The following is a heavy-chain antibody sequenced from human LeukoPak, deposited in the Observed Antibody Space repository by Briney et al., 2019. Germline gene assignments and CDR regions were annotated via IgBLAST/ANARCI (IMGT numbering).Heavy chain of an antibody. V-gene: IGHV3-48*02. Sequence: GGSLRLSCAASGFTFSSYSMNWVRQAPGKGLEWVSYISSSSTIYYADSVKGRFTISRDNAKNSLYLQMNSLRDEDTAVYYCARGQAWYSSGWYFDYWGQGTLVTVSS. CDR3: ARGQAWYSSGWYFDY. D-gene: IGHD6-19*01. CDR1: GFTFSSYS. CDR2: ISSSSTI. J-gene: IGHJ4*02.